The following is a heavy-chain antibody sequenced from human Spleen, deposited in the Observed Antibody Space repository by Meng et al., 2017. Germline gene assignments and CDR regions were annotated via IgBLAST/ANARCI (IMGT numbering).Heavy chain of an antibody. Sequence: GGSLRLSCAASGFTFSDYYMSWIRQAPGKGLECVSYICSSGDTTYYADSVKGRFTISRDNAKNSLYLQMNSLRAEDTAVYYCARDHYDSSAAYYVHYYYYPMDVWGQGTTVTVSS. CDR3: ARDHYDSSAAYYVHYYYYPMDV. CDR2: ICSSGDTT. J-gene: IGHJ6*02. V-gene: IGHV3-11*04. CDR1: GFTFSDYY. D-gene: IGHD3-22*01.